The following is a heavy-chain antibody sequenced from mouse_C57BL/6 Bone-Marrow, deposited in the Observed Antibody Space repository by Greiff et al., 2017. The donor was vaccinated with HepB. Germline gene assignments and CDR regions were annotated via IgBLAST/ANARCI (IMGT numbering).Heavy chain of an antibody. D-gene: IGHD1-1*01. J-gene: IGHJ1*03. Sequence: EVKLVESGGGLVQPGGSLSLSCAASGFTFTDYYMSWVRQPPGKALEWLGFIRNKANGYTAEYSASVKGRFTISRDNSQSILYLQMNARRAEDSATYYCARYYYGSSPYWYFDVWGTGTTVTVSS. CDR2: IRNKANGYTA. CDR3: ARYYYGSSPYWYFDV. V-gene: IGHV7-3*01. CDR1: GFTFTDYY.